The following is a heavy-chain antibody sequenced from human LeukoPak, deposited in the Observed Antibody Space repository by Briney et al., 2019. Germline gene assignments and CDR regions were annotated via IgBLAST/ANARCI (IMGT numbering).Heavy chain of an antibody. CDR1: GGSIRSYY. V-gene: IGHV4-59*01. CDR2: IYYSGST. D-gene: IGHD2-2*02. Sequence: TSETLSLTCTVSGGSIRSYYWSWLRQPPGKGLEWIGYIYYSGSTNYNPSLKSRVTISVDTSKNQFSLKLSSVTAADTAVYYCARGYCSSTSCYNLDYWGQGTLVTVSS. J-gene: IGHJ4*02. CDR3: ARGYCSSTSCYNLDY.